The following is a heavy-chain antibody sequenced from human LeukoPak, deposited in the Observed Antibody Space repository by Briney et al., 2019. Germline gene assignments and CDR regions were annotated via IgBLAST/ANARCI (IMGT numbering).Heavy chain of an antibody. V-gene: IGHV3-48*03. CDR3: ARKLLGSGSYFSRFYYMDV. D-gene: IGHD1-26*01. J-gene: IGHJ6*03. Sequence: QAGGSLRLSCAASGFTFSHYNMNWVRQAPGKGLEWVSYISPSGSTTHYADSVKGRFTISRDNAKNSLYLQMNSLRAEDTAVYFCARKLLGSGSYFSRFYYMDVWGKGTTVTVSS. CDR1: GFTFSHYN. CDR2: ISPSGSTT.